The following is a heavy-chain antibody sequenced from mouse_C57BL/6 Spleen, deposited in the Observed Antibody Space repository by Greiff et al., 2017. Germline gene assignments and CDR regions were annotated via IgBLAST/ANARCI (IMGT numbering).Heavy chain of an antibody. CDR1: GFTFSSYG. CDR3: ARRDPAWFAY. J-gene: IGHJ3*01. CDR2: ISSGGSYT. V-gene: IGHV5-6*01. Sequence: EVQGVESGGDLVKPGGSLKLSCAASGFTFSSYGMSWVRQTPDKRLEWVATISSGGSYTYYPDSVKGRFTISRDNAKNTLYLQMSSLKSEDTAMYYCARRDPAWFAYWGQGTLVTVSA. D-gene: IGHD3-3*01.